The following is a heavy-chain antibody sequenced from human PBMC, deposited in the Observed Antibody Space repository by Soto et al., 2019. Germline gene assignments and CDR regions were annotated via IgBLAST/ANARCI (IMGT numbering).Heavy chain of an antibody. D-gene: IGHD4-17*01. Sequence: GGSLRLSCVAAGLRFSSYLMEWVRKAPGKGLVWVSRISSDGSRTSYADSGKGRFTVSRDDAKNTLYLQLNSLTAEDTAVYYCVGNFMTKVGTEIWGQGTMVTVSS. CDR1: GLRFSSYL. CDR3: VGNFMTKVGTEI. J-gene: IGHJ3*02. V-gene: IGHV3-74*01. CDR2: ISSDGSRT.